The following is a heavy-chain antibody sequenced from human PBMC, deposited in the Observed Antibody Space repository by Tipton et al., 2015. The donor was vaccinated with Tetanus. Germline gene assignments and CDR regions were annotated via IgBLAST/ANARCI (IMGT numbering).Heavy chain of an antibody. D-gene: IGHD1-26*01. V-gene: IGHV4-31*03. J-gene: IGHJ4*02. CDR2: IYSSGST. CDR1: GVSISGGRYY. CDR3: ARDQARGARGWNYFDF. Sequence: LVKPTQTLSLTCTVSGVSISGGRYYWSWIRQRPGKGLEWIGDIYSSGSTYTDPSLKGRVTISVDTSENQFSLRLNSVTAADTAVYCCARDQARGARGWNYFDFWGLGTLVTVSS.